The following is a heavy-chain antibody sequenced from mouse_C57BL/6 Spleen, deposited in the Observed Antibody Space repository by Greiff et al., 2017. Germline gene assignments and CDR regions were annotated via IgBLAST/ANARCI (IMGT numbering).Heavy chain of an antibody. CDR3: ARGTTVVARDAMDY. J-gene: IGHJ4*01. D-gene: IGHD1-1*01. V-gene: IGHV1-82*01. CDR2: IYPGDGDT. Sequence: QVQLQQSGPELVKPGASVKISCKASGYAFSSSWMNWVKQRPGKGLEWIGRIYPGDGDTNYTGKFKGKATLTADKSSSTAYLQLSSLTSEDSAVYVCARGTTVVARDAMDYWGQGTSVTVSS. CDR1: GYAFSSSW.